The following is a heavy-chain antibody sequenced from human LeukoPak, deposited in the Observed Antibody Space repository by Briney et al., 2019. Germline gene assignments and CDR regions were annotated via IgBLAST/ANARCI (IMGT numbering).Heavy chain of an antibody. Sequence: GGSLRLSCAASGLTVSDNYMSWVRQAPGKGLEWVSVMYSRGDTYYANSVKGRFTFSRDISKNTLYLQMNGLRNEDTAMYYCARDAPQVPAAGVLASWGQGTLVIVSS. CDR3: ARDAPQVPAAGVLAS. CDR1: GLTVSDNY. D-gene: IGHD6-13*01. V-gene: IGHV3-53*01. J-gene: IGHJ5*02. CDR2: MYSRGDT.